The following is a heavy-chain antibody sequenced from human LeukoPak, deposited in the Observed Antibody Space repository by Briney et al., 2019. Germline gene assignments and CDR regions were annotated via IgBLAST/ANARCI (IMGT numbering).Heavy chain of an antibody. CDR2: ISNSGDSI. J-gene: IGHJ4*02. CDR3: ARSEAWFMLS. V-gene: IGHV3-48*03. Sequence: GGSLRLSCAASGFTFRSYEMNWVRQAPGKGLEWVSFISNSGDSIYYADSVKGRFTISRDNAKNSLFLQMNSLRVEDTAVYYCARSEAWFMLSWGQGTLVTVSS. CDR1: GFTFRSYE. D-gene: IGHD3-16*02.